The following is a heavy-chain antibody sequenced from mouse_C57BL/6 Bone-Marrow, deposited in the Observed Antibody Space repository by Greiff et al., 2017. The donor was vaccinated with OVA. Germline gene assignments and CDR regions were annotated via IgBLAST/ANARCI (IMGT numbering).Heavy chain of an antibody. V-gene: IGHV1-22*01. CDR2: INPNNGGT. Sequence: VQLQQSGPELVKPGASVKMSCKASGYTFTDYNMHWVKQSHGKSLEWIGYINPNNGGTSYNQKFKGKATLTVNKSSSTAYMELRSLTSEDAAVYDCARKTPYGSSDWYFDYWGQGTTLTVSS. D-gene: IGHD1-1*01. CDR1: GYTFTDYN. J-gene: IGHJ2*01. CDR3: ARKTPYGSSDWYFDY.